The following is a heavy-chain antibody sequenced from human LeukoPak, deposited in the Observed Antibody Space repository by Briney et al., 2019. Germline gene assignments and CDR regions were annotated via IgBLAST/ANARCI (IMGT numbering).Heavy chain of an antibody. CDR3: ARVKAIRGPGIIISNYFDY. D-gene: IGHD3-10*01. J-gene: IGHJ4*02. CDR1: GGSMSSYY. Sequence: SETLSLTCTVSGGSMSSYYWSWIRQPPGKGLEWIGNIFYSGTTNYNPSLKSRVTLSADTPKNQFSLKLSSVTVADTAVYYCARVKAIRGPGIIISNYFDYWGQGTLVTVSS. V-gene: IGHV4-59*13. CDR2: IFYSGTT.